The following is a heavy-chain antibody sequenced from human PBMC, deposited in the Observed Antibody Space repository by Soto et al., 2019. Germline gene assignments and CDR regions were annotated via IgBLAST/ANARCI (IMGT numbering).Heavy chain of an antibody. V-gene: IGHV1-18*04. CDR3: ARAVKLQWLKHSFDP. Sequence: ASVKVSCKASGYTFTSFGINWVRQAPGQGLEWMGWISGYEDNTNYAQKFQGRVTMTTDTSTSTGYMELRSLRSDDTAVYYCARAVKLQWLKHSFDPWGQGTQVTVSS. J-gene: IGHJ5*02. D-gene: IGHD6-19*01. CDR1: GYTFTSFG. CDR2: ISGYEDNT.